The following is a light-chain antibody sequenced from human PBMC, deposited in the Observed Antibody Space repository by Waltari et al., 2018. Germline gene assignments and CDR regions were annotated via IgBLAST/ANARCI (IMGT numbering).Light chain of an antibody. J-gene: IGKJ1*01. CDR1: QPVSTY. V-gene: IGKV3-11*01. CDR2: DAS. Sequence: IVLTQSPATLPLSPGARATLSCRASQPVSTYLAWFQQNPGQAPRLLIYDASNRAPGIPARFSGSGSGTDFSLTISSLEPEDFAVYYCHQRSLWPWTFGQGTKVAIK. CDR3: HQRSLWPWT.